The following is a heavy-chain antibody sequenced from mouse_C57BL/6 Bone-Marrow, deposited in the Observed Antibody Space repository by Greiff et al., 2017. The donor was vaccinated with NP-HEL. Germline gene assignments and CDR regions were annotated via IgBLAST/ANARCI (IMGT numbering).Heavy chain of an antibody. J-gene: IGHJ1*03. CDR1: GFNIKDDY. D-gene: IGHD1-1*01. V-gene: IGHV14-4*01. CDR2: IDPENGDT. Sequence: EVQLQQSGAELVRPGASVKLSCTASGFNIKDDYMHWVKQRPEQGLEWIGWIDPENGDTEYDSKFKGKATINADTSSNTAYLQLSSLTSEDTAVYYCTTVTTVVATRWYFDVWGTGTTVTVSS. CDR3: TTVTTVVATRWYFDV.